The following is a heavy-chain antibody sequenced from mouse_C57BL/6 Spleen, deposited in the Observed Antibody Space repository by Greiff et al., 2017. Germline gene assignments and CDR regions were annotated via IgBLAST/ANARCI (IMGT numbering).Heavy chain of an antibody. Sequence: VQLQQSGAELVRPGASVTLSCKASGYTFTDYEMHWVKQTPVHGLEWIGAIDPETGGTAYNQKFKGKAILTADKSSSTAYMELRSLTSEDSAVYYCTRGGYYGSSYWYFDVWGTGTTVTVSS. V-gene: IGHV1-15*01. CDR1: GYTFTDYE. J-gene: IGHJ1*03. CDR2: IDPETGGT. D-gene: IGHD1-1*01. CDR3: TRGGYYGSSYWYFDV.